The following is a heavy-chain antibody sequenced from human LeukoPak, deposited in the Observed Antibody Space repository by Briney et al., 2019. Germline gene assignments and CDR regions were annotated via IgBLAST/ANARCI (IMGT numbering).Heavy chain of an antibody. CDR1: GGSISSRSYY. CDR2: IYHSGST. J-gene: IGHJ4*02. D-gene: IGHD5-12*01. V-gene: IGHV4-39*01. Sequence: SETLSLTCTVSGGSISSRSYYWGWIRQPPGKGLEWIGSIYHSGSTYYNPSLKSRVTISVDTSKNQFSLKLSSVTAADTAVYYCARQGYVLGYWGQGTLVTVSS. CDR3: ARQGYVLGY.